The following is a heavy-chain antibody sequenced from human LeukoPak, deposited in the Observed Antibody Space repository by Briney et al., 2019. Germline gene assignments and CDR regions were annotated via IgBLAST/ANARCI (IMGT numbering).Heavy chain of an antibody. CDR3: AKDSVSSWEGDFDY. V-gene: IGHV3-30*18. D-gene: IGHD6-13*01. Sequence: GRSLRLSCAASGFTFSSYGMHWVRQAPGKGLEWVAVISYDGSNKYYADSVKGRFTISRDNSKNTLYLQMNSLRADGTAVYYCAKDSVSSWEGDFDYWGQGTLVTVSS. CDR2: ISYDGSNK. J-gene: IGHJ4*02. CDR1: GFTFSSYG.